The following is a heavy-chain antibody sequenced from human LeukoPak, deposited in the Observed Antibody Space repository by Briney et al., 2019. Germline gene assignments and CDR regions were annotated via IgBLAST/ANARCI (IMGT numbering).Heavy chain of an antibody. V-gene: IGHV1-2*02. CDR2: INPNSGGT. D-gene: IGHD5-18*01. J-gene: IGHJ5*02. CDR1: GYIFTAYY. Sequence: GASVRVSCKASGYIFTAYYMHWVRQAPGQGLEWMGWINPNSGGTNYAQKFQGRVTMTRDTSISTAYMELSRLRSDDTAVYYCAREHTMDTAMDNWFDPWGQGTLVTVSS. CDR3: AREHTMDTAMDNWFDP.